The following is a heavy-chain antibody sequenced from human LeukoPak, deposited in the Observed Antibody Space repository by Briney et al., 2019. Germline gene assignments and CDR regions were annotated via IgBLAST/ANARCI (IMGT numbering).Heavy chain of an antibody. J-gene: IGHJ4*02. CDR2: IYSGGST. V-gene: IGHV3-66*01. CDR3: ATDGSHFDIES. Sequence: PGGSLRLSCAASGFTVSSNYMSWVRQAPGKGLEWVSVIYSGGSTYYADSVKGRFTISRDNSKSTVYLQINSLRAEDTAVYYCATDGSHFDIESWGEGTLVSVSS. D-gene: IGHD3-10*01. CDR1: GFTVSSNY.